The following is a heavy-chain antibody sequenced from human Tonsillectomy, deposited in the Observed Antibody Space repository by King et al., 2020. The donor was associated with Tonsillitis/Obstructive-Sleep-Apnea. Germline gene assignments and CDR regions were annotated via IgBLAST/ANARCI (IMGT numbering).Heavy chain of an antibody. Sequence: QVQLVESGGGVVQPGRSLRLSCAASGFAFNGFVMHWVRQAPGKGLDWVALISYDGKNIYYGDSVKGRFTISRDNSKNTLYLQMNSLRAEDTAVYYCARGSDVLDYWGQGTLVTVSS. V-gene: IGHV3-30*01. CDR1: GFAFNGFV. CDR3: ARGSDVLDY. J-gene: IGHJ4*02. CDR2: ISYDGKNI. D-gene: IGHD6-6*01.